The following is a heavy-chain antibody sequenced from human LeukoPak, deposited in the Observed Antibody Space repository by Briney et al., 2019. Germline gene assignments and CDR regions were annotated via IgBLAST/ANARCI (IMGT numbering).Heavy chain of an antibody. D-gene: IGHD3-10*01. Sequence: MPSETLSLTCTVSGGSISGYSWSWIRQPPGKGLEWMGYIYYSGTTNYNPSLKSRLTISVDTSKNQFSLKLSSVTAADTAVYYCARGYASGSYSPNWFDPWGQGTLVTVSS. CDR3: ARGYASGSYSPNWFDP. V-gene: IGHV4-59*08. J-gene: IGHJ5*02. CDR2: IYYSGTT. CDR1: GGSISGYS.